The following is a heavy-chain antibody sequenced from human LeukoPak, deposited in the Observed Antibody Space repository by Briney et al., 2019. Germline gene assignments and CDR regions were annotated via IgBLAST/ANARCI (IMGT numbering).Heavy chain of an antibody. CDR2: FVPSDSHI. D-gene: IGHD2-8*01. CDR1: GYSFSAYW. V-gene: IGHV5-10-1*01. CDR3: ASVYAGDFDY. J-gene: IGHJ4*02. Sequence: GESLKISCQGSGYSFSAYWITWVRQMPGKGLEWMGRFVPSDSHINYSVSFQGHVTISVDKSISTAYLQWSSLKASDTTMYYCASVYAGDFDYWGQGPLVTVSS.